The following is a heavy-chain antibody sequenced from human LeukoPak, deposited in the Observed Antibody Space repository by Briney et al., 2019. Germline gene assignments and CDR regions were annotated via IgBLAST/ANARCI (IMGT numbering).Heavy chain of an antibody. CDR1: GFTFSSYA. Sequence: GSLRLSCAASGFTFSSYAMSWVRQAPGKGLEWVSTISNSGGTTYYADSVKGRFTISRDNSKNTLYLQMNNLRVEDTALYYCAKDPTCSGGSCFGYFEDWGQGTLVTVSS. CDR3: AKDPTCSGGSCFGYFED. J-gene: IGHJ4*02. V-gene: IGHV3-23*01. CDR2: ISNSGGTT. D-gene: IGHD2-15*01.